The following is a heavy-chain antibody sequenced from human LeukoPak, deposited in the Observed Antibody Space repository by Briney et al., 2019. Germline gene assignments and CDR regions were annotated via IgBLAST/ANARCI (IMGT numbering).Heavy chain of an antibody. CDR2: IKQDGSEK. J-gene: IGHJ4*02. CDR1: GFTFSSYW. D-gene: IGHD6-19*01. Sequence: GGSLRLSCAASGFTFSSYWMSWVRQAPGKGLEWVANIKQDGSEKYYVDSVKGRFPISRDNAKNSLYLQMNSLRAEDTAVYYCARRQWLVSSGYYFDYWGQGTLVTVSS. V-gene: IGHV3-7*01. CDR3: ARRQWLVSSGYYFDY.